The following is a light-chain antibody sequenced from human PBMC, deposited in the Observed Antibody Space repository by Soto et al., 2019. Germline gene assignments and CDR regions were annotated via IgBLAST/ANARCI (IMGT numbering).Light chain of an antibody. V-gene: IGKV3-20*01. CDR2: SAS. Sequence: EIVLTQSPGTLSLSPGERATLSCRASQSVSSKYLAWYQQKPGQAPRLLIYSASGRATGIPDRFTGSGSGTDFTLTISGLEPEDFAVYYCQQYGSPITFGQGTRLEIK. J-gene: IGKJ5*01. CDR1: QSVSSKY. CDR3: QQYGSPIT.